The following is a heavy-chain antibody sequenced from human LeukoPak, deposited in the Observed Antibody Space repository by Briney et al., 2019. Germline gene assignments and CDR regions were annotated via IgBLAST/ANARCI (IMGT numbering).Heavy chain of an antibody. D-gene: IGHD3-10*01. CDR3: ARGEYGSGSYHIDY. V-gene: IGHV3-21*01. J-gene: IGHJ4*02. CDR2: ISSSSSYI. CDR1: GFTFSSYS. Sequence: GGSLRLSCAASGFTFSSYSMNWVRQAPEKGLEWVSFISSSSSYIYYADSVKGRFTISRDNAKNSLYLQMNSLRAEDTAVYYCARGEYGSGSYHIDYWGQGTLVTVSS.